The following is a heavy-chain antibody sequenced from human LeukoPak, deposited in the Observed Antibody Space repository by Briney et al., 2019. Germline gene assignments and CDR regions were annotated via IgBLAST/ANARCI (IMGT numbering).Heavy chain of an antibody. CDR1: GGSISSGGYY. V-gene: IGHV4-31*03. Sequence: PSETLSLTCTVSGGSISSGGYYWSWIRQHPGKGLEWIGYIYYSGSTYYNPSLKSRVTISVETSKNQFSLKLSSVTAADTAVYYCARVLRYFDWSPNYYYYMDVWGKGTTVTVSS. D-gene: IGHD3-9*01. J-gene: IGHJ6*03. CDR3: ARVLRYFDWSPNYYYYMDV. CDR2: IYYSGST.